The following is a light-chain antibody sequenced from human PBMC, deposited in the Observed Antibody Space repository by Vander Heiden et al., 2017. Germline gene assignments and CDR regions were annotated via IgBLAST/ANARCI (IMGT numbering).Light chain of an antibody. V-gene: IGKV1-39*01. CDR2: AAS. CDR3: QQSYSSPWT. CDR1: QNINNF. J-gene: IGKJ1*01. Sequence: DIQMTQSPSSLSASVGDRVTIACRARQNINNFLNWYQQKPGKAPKLLIYAASTWQSGVPARFRGSGSATDFTLSISSLQPEDFATYYCQQSYSSPWTFGQGTKLEIK.